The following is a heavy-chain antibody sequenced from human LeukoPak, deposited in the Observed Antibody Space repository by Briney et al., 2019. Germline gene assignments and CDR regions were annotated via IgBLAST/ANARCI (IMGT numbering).Heavy chain of an antibody. CDR2: ISGSGGST. CDR3: ATARRSTVVTLFDY. D-gene: IGHD4-23*01. Sequence: GGSLRLSCVASGFTFSSYAMSWVRQAPGKGLEWVSAISGSGGSTFYADSVKGRFTISRDNSKNTLYLQMNSLRAEDTAVYSSATARRSTVVTLFDYWGQGTLVTVSS. CDR1: GFTFSSYA. J-gene: IGHJ4*02. V-gene: IGHV3-23*01.